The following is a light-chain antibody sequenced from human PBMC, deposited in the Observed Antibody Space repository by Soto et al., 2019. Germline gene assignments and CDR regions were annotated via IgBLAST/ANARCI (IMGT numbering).Light chain of an antibody. J-gene: IGKJ1*01. Sequence: DIQMTQSPASLSAPVGDRVTITFRASQGMGNRLAWYQQKPGNVPKVLIYTASTLHSRVPSRFSGSGSGTDFTVTINSLQHEEGATDVCQKYDGVPWSFGQGTRVEI. CDR3: QKYDGVPWS. V-gene: IGKV1-27*01. CDR2: TAS. CDR1: QGMGNR.